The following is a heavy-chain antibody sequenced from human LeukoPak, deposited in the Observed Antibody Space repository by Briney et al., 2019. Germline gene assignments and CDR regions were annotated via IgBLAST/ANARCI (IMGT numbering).Heavy chain of an antibody. CDR2: INHRGST. D-gene: IGHD2-2*01. Sequence: PSETLSLTCAVYGGSFSGYSWSWIRQPPGKGLEWIGEINHRGSTNNNPSLKSRVSISVDTSKSQSSLKLSSVTAADTAVYFCARGAHRCSSTSCYPHGFDPWGQGTLVTVSS. J-gene: IGHJ5*02. V-gene: IGHV4-34*01. CDR3: ARGAHRCSSTSCYPHGFDP. CDR1: GGSFSGYS.